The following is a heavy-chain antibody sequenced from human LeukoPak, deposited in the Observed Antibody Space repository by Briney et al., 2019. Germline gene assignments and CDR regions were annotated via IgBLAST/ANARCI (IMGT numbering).Heavy chain of an antibody. CDR3: AKDLMRDRWFGES. Sequence: GGSLRLPCAASGFTFSSYGMHWVRQAPGKGLEWVAFIRYDGNDKFYSASVKGRFTISRDTSRNTLYLQMNSLRLDDTAVYYCAKDLMRDRWFGESWGQGTLVTVSS. J-gene: IGHJ5*02. CDR2: IRYDGNDK. D-gene: IGHD3-10*01. V-gene: IGHV3-30*02. CDR1: GFTFSSYG.